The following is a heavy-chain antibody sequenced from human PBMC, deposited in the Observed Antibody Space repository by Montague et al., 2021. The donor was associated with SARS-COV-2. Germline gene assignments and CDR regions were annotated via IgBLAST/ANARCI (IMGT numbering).Heavy chain of an antibody. Sequence: SLRLSCAAAGFWFSNHGMNWVRQAPGKGLEWVSYISPTGSTIYYADPVKGRFTISRDNAKNALYLQMNSLRADDTSMYYCARDKSAIGVTYGDLNSWGQGTLVTVSS. V-gene: IGHV3-48*03. CDR1: GFWFSNHG. CDR2: ISPTGSTI. D-gene: IGHD2-21*02. J-gene: IGHJ4*02. CDR3: ARDKSAIGVTYGDLNS.